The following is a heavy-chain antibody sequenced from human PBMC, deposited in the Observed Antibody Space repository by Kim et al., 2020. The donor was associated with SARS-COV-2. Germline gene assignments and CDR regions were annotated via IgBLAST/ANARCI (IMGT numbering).Heavy chain of an antibody. Sequence: SVKVSCKASGGTFSSYAISWVRQAPGQGLEWMGGIIPIFGTANYAQKFQGRVTITADESTSTAYMELSSLRSEDTAVYYCAGSRTYYYDSSGYYTDYWGQGTLVTVSS. CDR2: IIPIFGTA. J-gene: IGHJ4*02. CDR3: AGSRTYYYDSSGYYTDY. D-gene: IGHD3-22*01. V-gene: IGHV1-69*13. CDR1: GGTFSSYA.